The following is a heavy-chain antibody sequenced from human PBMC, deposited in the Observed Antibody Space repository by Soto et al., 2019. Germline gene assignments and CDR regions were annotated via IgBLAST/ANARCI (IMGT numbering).Heavy chain of an antibody. Sequence: ASVKVSCKASGDTFTSYYMHCVRQAPGQGLEWMGIINPSGGSTSYAQKFQGRVTMTRDTSTSTVYMELSSLRSEDTAVYYCARGPTGAARPMSFDYWGQGTLVTVSS. J-gene: IGHJ4*02. CDR1: GDTFTSYY. CDR3: ARGPTGAARPMSFDY. V-gene: IGHV1-46*01. D-gene: IGHD6-6*01. CDR2: INPSGGST.